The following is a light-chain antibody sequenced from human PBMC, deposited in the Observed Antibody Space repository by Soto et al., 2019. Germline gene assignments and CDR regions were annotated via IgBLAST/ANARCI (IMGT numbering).Light chain of an antibody. Sequence: DIQMAQSPSSLSASIGDRVTITCRASQGISEYLAWYQQRPGNAPNLLIYGASILQSGVPSRFNGSGSGTHFTLTIGSLQPEDVATYYCHSYNSIPRTFGQGTTVEIK. V-gene: IGKV1-27*01. CDR1: QGISEY. CDR3: HSYNSIPRT. CDR2: GAS. J-gene: IGKJ1*01.